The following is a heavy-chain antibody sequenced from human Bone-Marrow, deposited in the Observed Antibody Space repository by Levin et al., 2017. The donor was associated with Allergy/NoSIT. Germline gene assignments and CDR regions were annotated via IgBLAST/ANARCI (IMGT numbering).Heavy chain of an antibody. V-gene: IGHV2-70*01. D-gene: IGHD3-16*01. CDR3: ARMAPGLAYAMDV. Sequence: SGPTLVKPTQTLTLTCTFSGFSLNTSGMCVSWIRQPPGKALEWLALIDWDDDKYYSTSLRTRLTISKDTSKNQVVLTMTNMDPVDKATDYWARMAPGLAYAMDVWGQGTTVTVSS. J-gene: IGHJ6*02. CDR2: IDWDDDK. CDR1: GFSLNTSGMC.